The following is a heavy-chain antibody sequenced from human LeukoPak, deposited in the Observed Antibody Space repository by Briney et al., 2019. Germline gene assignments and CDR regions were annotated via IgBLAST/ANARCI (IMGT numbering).Heavy chain of an antibody. Sequence: SGRSLRLSCAASGFTFSSYGMHWVRQAPGKGLEWVAVIWYDGSNKYYADPVKGRFTISRDNSKNTLYLQMNSLRAEDTAVYYCAKDQDYGDYAPDDYWGQGTLVTVSS. V-gene: IGHV3-33*06. CDR3: AKDQDYGDYAPDDY. J-gene: IGHJ4*02. CDR2: IWYDGSNK. D-gene: IGHD4-17*01. CDR1: GFTFSSYG.